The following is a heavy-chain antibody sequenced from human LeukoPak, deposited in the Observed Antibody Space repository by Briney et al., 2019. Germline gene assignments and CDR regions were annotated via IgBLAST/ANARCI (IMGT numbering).Heavy chain of an antibody. V-gene: IGHV4-34*01. D-gene: IGHD6-13*01. J-gene: IGHJ5*02. CDR2: INHSGST. Sequence: NPSETLSLTCAVYGGSFSGYYWSWIRQPPGKGLEWIGEINHSGSTNYNPSLKSRVTISVDTSKNQFSLKLSSVTAADTAVYYCAKRPSSSWYSWFDPWGQGTLVTVSS. CDR1: GGSFSGYY. CDR3: AKRPSSSWYSWFDP.